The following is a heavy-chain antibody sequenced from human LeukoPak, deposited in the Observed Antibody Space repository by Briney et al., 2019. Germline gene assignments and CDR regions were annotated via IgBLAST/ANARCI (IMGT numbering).Heavy chain of an antibody. CDR1: GFTVSSNY. CDR2: IYSGGST. Sequence: GGSLRLSCAASGFTVSSNYMSWVRQAPGKGLEWVSVIYSGGSTYYADSMKGRFTISRDNSKNTLYLQMNSLRAEDTAVYYCAKGSDTAMVRYAFDIWGRGTMVTVSS. J-gene: IGHJ3*02. CDR3: AKGSDTAMVRYAFDI. D-gene: IGHD5-18*01. V-gene: IGHV3-53*01.